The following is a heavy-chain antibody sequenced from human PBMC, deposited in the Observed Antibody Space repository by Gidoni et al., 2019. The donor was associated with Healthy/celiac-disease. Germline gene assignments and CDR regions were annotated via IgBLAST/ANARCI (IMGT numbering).Heavy chain of an antibody. CDR2: IKSKTDGGTT. D-gene: IGHD3-22*01. CDR3: TTAVWAPYYYDSSGYYCGY. Sequence: EVQLVEAGGGLVKPGGSLRLSCAASGFTFSNARMSWVRQAPGKGLEWVGRIKSKTDGGTTDYAAPVKGRFTISRDDSKNTLYLQMNSLKTEDTAVYYCTTAVWAPYYYDSSGYYCGYWGQGTLVTVSS. CDR1: GFTFSNAR. J-gene: IGHJ4*02. V-gene: IGHV3-15*01.